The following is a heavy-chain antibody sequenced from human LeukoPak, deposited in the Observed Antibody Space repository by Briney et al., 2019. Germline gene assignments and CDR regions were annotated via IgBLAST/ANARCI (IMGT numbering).Heavy chain of an antibody. CDR2: INSDGSWA. J-gene: IGHJ4*02. CDR3: VSFYETY. Sequence: GGSLRLSCAASGNYWMHWVRQAPGKGLVWVSHINSDGSWASYADSVKGRFTISKDNAKNTVYLQMNSLRAEDTAVYCCVSFYETYWGRGTLVTVSS. V-gene: IGHV3-74*01. D-gene: IGHD2/OR15-2a*01. CDR1: GNYW.